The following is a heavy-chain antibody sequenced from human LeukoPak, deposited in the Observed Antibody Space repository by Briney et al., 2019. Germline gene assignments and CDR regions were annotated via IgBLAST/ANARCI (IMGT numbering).Heavy chain of an antibody. CDR1: GFTFSDYS. D-gene: IGHD5/OR15-5a*01. CDR2: ISGTGSHT. V-gene: IGHV3-23*01. Sequence: PGGSLRLSCAASGFTFSDYSMNWVRQAPGKGLEWVSSISGTGSHTYYTDSVKGRFTISRDNSKNTVTLQMNSLRAEDTGIYFCAKLSVSDAPRLYYVHVCGKGTKVIISS. CDR3: AKLSVSDAPRLYYVHV. J-gene: IGHJ6*03.